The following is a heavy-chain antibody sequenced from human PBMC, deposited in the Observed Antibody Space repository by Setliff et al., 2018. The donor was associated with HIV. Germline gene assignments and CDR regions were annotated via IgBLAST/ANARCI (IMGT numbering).Heavy chain of an antibody. J-gene: IGHJ4*02. D-gene: IGHD5-12*01. V-gene: IGHV1-18*01. CDR1: GYTFISYG. CDR3: AIDVIGGWLRPMPDY. Sequence: ASVKVSCKTSGYTFISYGISWVRQAPGQGLEWMGWISGYNANTNYALELQGRLTMTTDTSTRTAYMELWNLRSDDTAVYYCAIDVIGGWLRPMPDYWGPGTLVTVSS. CDR2: ISGYNANT.